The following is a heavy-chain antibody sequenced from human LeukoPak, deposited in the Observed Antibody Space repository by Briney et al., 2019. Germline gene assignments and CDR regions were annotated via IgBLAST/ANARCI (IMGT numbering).Heavy chain of an antibody. J-gene: IGHJ5*02. CDR1: GGSISSGGYY. CDR2: IYYSGST. V-gene: IGHV4-31*03. CDR3: AREDYTERNRFDP. Sequence: SETLSLTCTVSGGSISSGGYYWSWIRQHPGKGLEWIGYIYYSGSTYYNPSLKSRVTISVDTSKNQFSLKLSSVTAADTAVYYCAREDYTERNRFDPWGQGTLVTVSS. D-gene: IGHD2-2*02.